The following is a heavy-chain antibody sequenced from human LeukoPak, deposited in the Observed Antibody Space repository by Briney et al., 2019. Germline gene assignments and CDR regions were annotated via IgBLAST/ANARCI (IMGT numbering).Heavy chain of an antibody. V-gene: IGHV3-33*06. Sequence: GGSLRLSCAASGFIFNSNGMHWVRQAPGKGLEGVALIWYDGSNKYYADSVKGRFTISRDNSKNTLYLQMDSLRAEDTAVYYYAKAGDNSGYYPAFYYYMDVWGRGTTVTVSS. D-gene: IGHD3-22*01. J-gene: IGHJ6*03. CDR2: IWYDGSNK. CDR3: AKAGDNSGYYPAFYYYMDV. CDR1: GFIFNSNG.